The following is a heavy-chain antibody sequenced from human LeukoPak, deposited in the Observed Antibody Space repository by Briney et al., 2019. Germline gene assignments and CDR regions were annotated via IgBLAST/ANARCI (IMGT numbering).Heavy chain of an antibody. CDR3: ARVAGYCSGGSCYGGGGWFDP. J-gene: IGHJ5*02. CDR1: GYTFTSYG. D-gene: IGHD2-15*01. CDR2: ISAYNGNT. Sequence: ASVKVSCKASGYTFTSYGISWVRQAPGQGLEWMGWISAYNGNTNYAQKLQGRVTMTTDTSTSTAYMELRSLRFDDTAVYYCARVAGYCSGGSCYGGGGWFDPWGQGTLVTVSS. V-gene: IGHV1-18*01.